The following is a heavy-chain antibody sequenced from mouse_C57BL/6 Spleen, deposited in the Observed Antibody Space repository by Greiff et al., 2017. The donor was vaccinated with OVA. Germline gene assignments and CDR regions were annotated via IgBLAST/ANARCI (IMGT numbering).Heavy chain of an antibody. CDR3: ARSVYYGSSPYFDD. Sequence: QVTLKESGPGILQSSQTLSLTCSFSGFSLSTSGMGVSWIRQPSGKGLEWLAHIYWDDDKRYNPSLKSRLPISKDTSRNQVLLKITSVDTADTATDYCARSVYYGSSPYFDDWGQGTTLTVSS. J-gene: IGHJ2*01. CDR2: IYWDDDK. CDR1: GFSLSTSGMG. D-gene: IGHD1-1*01. V-gene: IGHV8-12*01.